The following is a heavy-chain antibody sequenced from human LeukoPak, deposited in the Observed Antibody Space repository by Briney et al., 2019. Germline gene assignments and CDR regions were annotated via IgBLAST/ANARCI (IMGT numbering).Heavy chain of an antibody. V-gene: IGHV3-30-3*01. Sequence: PGRSLILSCAASGFTFNTYTMHWVRPAAGKGLEWVAVMSYDGSTKYYADSVKGRFTISRDNSQNTLYLQMNSLRVEDTAVYYCAKAGDAGGGSKRVDYWGQGTLVTVSS. D-gene: IGHD2-8*02. CDR1: GFTFNTYT. J-gene: IGHJ4*02. CDR3: AKAGDAGGGSKRVDY. CDR2: MSYDGSTK.